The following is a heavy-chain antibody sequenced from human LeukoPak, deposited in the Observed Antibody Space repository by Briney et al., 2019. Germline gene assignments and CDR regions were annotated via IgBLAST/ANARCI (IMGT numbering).Heavy chain of an antibody. D-gene: IGHD4-17*01. V-gene: IGHV1-2*02. CDR3: ARDPDDYGDDGWFDP. CDR1: GYTFTGYY. Sequence: ASVKVSCKASGYTFTGYYMHWVRQAPGRGLEWMGWINPNSGGTNYAQKFQGRVTMTRDTSISTAYMELSRLRSDDTAVYYCARDPDDYGDDGWFDPWGQGTLVTVSS. J-gene: IGHJ5*02. CDR2: INPNSGGT.